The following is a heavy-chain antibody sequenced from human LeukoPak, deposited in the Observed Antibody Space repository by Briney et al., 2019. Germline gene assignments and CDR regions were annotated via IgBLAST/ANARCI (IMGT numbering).Heavy chain of an antibody. D-gene: IGHD3-22*01. J-gene: IGHJ4*02. CDR1: GYTFTSYY. V-gene: IGHV1-46*01. CDR3: ARDWVSSGYGGRGFDY. Sequence: GASVKVSCKASGYTFTSYYMHWVRQAPGQGLEWMGIINPSGGSTSYAQKFQGRVTMTRDTSTSTVYMELSSLRSEDTAVYYCARDWVSSGYGGRGFDYWGQGTLVTVSS. CDR2: INPSGGST.